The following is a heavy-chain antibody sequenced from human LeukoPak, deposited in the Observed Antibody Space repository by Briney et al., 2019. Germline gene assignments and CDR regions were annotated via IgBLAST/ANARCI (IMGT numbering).Heavy chain of an antibody. CDR2: IYYSGST. CDR3: ARGDVGYCSSTSCFHFDY. V-gene: IGHV4-59*01. D-gene: IGHD2-2*01. Sequence: SETLSLTCTVSGGSISSYYWSWIRQPPGKGLEWIGYIYYSGSTNYSPSLKSRVTVSVDTSKNQFSLKLSSVTAADTAVYYCARGDVGYCSSTSCFHFDYWGQGTLVTVSS. CDR1: GGSISSYY. J-gene: IGHJ4*02.